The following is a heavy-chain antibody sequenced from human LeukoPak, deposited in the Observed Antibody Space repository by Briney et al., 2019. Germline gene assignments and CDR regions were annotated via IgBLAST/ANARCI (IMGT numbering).Heavy chain of an antibody. J-gene: IGHJ4*02. CDR1: AYSFTPYA. D-gene: IGHD4-23*01. Sequence: ASVKVSCKTSAYSFTPYAMHWVRQAPGQGLEWMGIINPSGGSTSYAQKFQGRVTMTRDMSTSTVYMELSSLRSEDTAVYYCASGGNSGNILSWGQGTLVTVSS. CDR3: ASGGNSGNILS. V-gene: IGHV1-46*01. CDR2: INPSGGST.